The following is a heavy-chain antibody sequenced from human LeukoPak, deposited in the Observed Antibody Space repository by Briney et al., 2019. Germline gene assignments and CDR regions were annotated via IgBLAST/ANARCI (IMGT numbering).Heavy chain of an antibody. CDR1: GFTFSNYW. CDR2: IHSDGRNT. V-gene: IGHV3-74*01. CDR3: ARDVGFQIDY. Sequence: PGGSLRLSCTASGFTFSNYWMHWVRQAPGKGLVWVSHIHSDGRNTTYADSVKGRFTISRDNAKNTLYLQMNNLRAEDTAVYYCARDVGFQIDYWGQGTLVTVSS. J-gene: IGHJ4*02. D-gene: IGHD1-26*01.